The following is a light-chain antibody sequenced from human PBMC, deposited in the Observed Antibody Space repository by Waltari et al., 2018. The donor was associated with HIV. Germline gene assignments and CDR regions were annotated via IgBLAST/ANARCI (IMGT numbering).Light chain of an antibody. V-gene: IGKV1-6*02. CDR2: SAS. CDR1: QAIRGD. CDR3: LQHHSYPLT. Sequence: IQMAQSPSSLSAYIGERVIITCRESQAIRGDLGWYQQKAGEAPKRLLYSASSVQNGVPSRFSGSGTGTNFTLTINSLQSEDCATSYCLQHHSYPLTCGGGTKVEV. J-gene: IGKJ4*01.